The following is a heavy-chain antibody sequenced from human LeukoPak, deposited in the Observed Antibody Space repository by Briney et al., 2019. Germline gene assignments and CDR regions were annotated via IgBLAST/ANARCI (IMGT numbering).Heavy chain of an antibody. V-gene: IGHV4-34*01. CDR3: ARQLNPHKLPSLRVYYMDV. CDR2: INHSGST. D-gene: IGHD2-15*01. Sequence: PSETLSLTCAVYGGSFSGYYWSWIRQPPGKGLEWIGEINHSGSTNYNPSLKSRVTISVDTSKNQFSLKLTSVTAADTAVYYCARQLNPHKLPSLRVYYMDVWGKGTTVTISS. CDR1: GGSFSGYY. J-gene: IGHJ6*03.